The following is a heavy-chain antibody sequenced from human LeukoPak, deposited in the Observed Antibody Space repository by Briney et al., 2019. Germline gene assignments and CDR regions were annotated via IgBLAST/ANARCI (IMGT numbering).Heavy chain of an antibody. Sequence: GGSLRLSCAASGFTFSSSAMSWVRQAPGKGLEWVSAISNNGGYIYYADSVKGRFTISRDNAKNSLYLQMNSLRAEDTAVYYCGRPLGDAFDIWGQGTMVTVSS. CDR2: ISNNGGYI. V-gene: IGHV3-21*01. J-gene: IGHJ3*02. CDR1: GFTFSSSA. CDR3: GRPLGDAFDI.